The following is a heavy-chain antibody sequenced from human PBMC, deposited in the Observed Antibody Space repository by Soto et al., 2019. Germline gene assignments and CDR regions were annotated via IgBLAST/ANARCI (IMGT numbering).Heavy chain of an antibody. CDR3: ARLHFAISIEAADY. J-gene: IGHJ4*02. D-gene: IGHD6-13*01. CDR2: ISAYNCNT. Sequence: XKVSCKASGYTXTSYGSRGVRQAPGQGLEWMGWISAYNCNTNYAQKLQGRVTMTTDTSTSTAYMELRSMRSDDTAVYYCARLHFAISIEAADYWGQGTLVTVSS. V-gene: IGHV1-18*04. CDR1: GYTXTSYG.